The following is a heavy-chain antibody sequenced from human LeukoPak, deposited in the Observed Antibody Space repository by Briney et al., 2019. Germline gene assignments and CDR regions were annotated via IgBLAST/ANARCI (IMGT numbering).Heavy chain of an antibody. Sequence: GGPLRLSCAASGFSFSSHWMHWVRQAPGKGLEWVSGINSNGDDIYYADSVRGRFTISRDNSKNALYLQMDSLRAEDTAVYYCANWIGSSSRDYWGQGTLVTVSS. V-gene: IGHV3-23*01. CDR3: ANWIGSSSRDY. CDR2: INSNGDDI. D-gene: IGHD6-6*01. CDR1: GFSFSSHW. J-gene: IGHJ4*02.